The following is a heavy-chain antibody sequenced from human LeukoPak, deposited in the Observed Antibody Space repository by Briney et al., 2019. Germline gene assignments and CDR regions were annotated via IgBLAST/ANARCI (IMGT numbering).Heavy chain of an antibody. CDR3: ARRMPAGTVDY. D-gene: IGHD6-19*01. Sequence: SETLSLTCAVYGGSFSGYYWSWIRQPPGKGLEWIGEINHSGSTNYNPSLKSRVSISVDTSKNQFSLKLGSVTAADTAVYYCARRMPAGTVDYWGQGTLVTVSS. J-gene: IGHJ4*02. V-gene: IGHV4-34*01. CDR1: GGSFSGYY. CDR2: INHSGST.